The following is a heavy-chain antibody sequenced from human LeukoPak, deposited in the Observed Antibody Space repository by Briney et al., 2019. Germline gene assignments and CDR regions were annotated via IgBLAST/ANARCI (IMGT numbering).Heavy chain of an antibody. J-gene: IGHJ4*02. CDR2: IYPGDSDT. Sequence: GESLKISCKGSGYSFTSYWIGWVRQMPGKGLEWMGIIYPGDSDTRYSPSFQGQVTISADKSISTAYLQWSSLKASDTAMYYCARHPRSLTWELRGYFDYWGQGTLVTVSS. CDR1: GYSFTSYW. CDR3: ARHPRSLTWELRGYFDY. D-gene: IGHD1-26*01. V-gene: IGHV5-51*01.